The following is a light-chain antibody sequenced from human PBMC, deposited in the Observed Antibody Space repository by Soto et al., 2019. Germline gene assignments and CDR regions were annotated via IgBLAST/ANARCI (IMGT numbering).Light chain of an antibody. J-gene: IGLJ1*01. CDR1: SSDIGGYND. CDR2: EVN. Sequence: QSALTQPPSASGSPGQSVTISCTGTSSDIGGYNDVSWYQQHPGNGPKLMIYEVNKRPSGVPDRFSGSKSGNTASLTVAGLQAEEEADYYCSSYSGSNNYVFGTGTKETVL. CDR3: SSYSGSNNYV. V-gene: IGLV2-8*01.